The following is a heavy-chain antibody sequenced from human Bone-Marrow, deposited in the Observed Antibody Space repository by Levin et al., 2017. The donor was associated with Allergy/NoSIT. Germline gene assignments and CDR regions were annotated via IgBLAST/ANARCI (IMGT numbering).Heavy chain of an antibody. J-gene: IGHJ4*02. D-gene: IGHD1-26*01. V-gene: IGHV3-23*01. CDR1: GFTFSRSA. Sequence: ASVKVSCAASGFTFSRSAMGWVRQAPGKGLEWVSSISSSGTATYYADSVKDRFAISRDNSKDTLYLQMNSLGAEDSALYYCTKESPISGNFFFDFWGRGTLVTVSS. CDR3: TKESPISGNFFFDF. CDR2: ISSSGTAT.